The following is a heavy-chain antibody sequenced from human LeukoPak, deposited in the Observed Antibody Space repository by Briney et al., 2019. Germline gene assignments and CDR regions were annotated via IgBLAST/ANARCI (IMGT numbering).Heavy chain of an antibody. D-gene: IGHD3-9*01. CDR3: ARGGMYYDILTGYYSGFYYFDY. Sequence: ASVKVSCKASGYTFTSYGISWVRQAPGQGLEWRGWISAYNGNTNYAQKLQGRVTMTTDTSTSTAYMELRSLRSDDTAVYYCARGGMYYDILTGYYSGFYYFDYWGQGTLVTVS. J-gene: IGHJ4*02. CDR2: ISAYNGNT. V-gene: IGHV1-18*01. CDR1: GYTFTSYG.